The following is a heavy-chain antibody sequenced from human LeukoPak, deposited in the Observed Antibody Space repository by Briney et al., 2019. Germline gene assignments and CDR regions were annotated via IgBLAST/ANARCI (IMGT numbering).Heavy chain of an antibody. CDR1: GGSFSSTSYY. CDR3: ARPIRSRDNNWFDP. V-gene: IGHV4-39*01. CDR2: IYHTGAT. Sequence: SETLSLTCTVSGGSFSSTSYYWGWIRQPPGKGLEWIANIYHTGATCYNPSLKSRVTISVDTSANQFSLKVNSVTAADTAVYYCARPIRSRDNNWFDPWGQGILVTVSS. D-gene: IGHD3-10*01. J-gene: IGHJ5*02.